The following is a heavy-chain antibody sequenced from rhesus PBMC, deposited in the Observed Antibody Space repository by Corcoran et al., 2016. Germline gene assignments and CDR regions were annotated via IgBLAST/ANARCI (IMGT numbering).Heavy chain of an antibody. D-gene: IGHD6-31*01. CDR3: ARGYSSDWFDY. J-gene: IGHJ4*01. CDR2: IYGKGGRN. Sequence: QVQLQESGPGLVKPSETLSLTCAVSGYSISSGYYWGWIRPPPGKGLEWIGSIYGKGGRNVLSPALKSRVTLAVDTSKNQFSLILSSVNAADTAVYYCARGYSSDWFDYWGQGVLVTVSS. CDR1: GYSISSGYY. V-gene: IGHV4S14*01.